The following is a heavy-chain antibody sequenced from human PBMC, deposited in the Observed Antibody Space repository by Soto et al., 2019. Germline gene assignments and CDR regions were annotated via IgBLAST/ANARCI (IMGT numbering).Heavy chain of an antibody. V-gene: IGHV4-39*01. CDR2: IYYSGST. CDR1: GGSISSSSYY. CDR3: ARRLYYDSSGFEGGGMDV. D-gene: IGHD3-22*01. J-gene: IGHJ6*02. Sequence: WVTLYLTCTVTGGSISSSSYYWGWIGQPPGKGLEWIGSIYYSGSTYYNPSLKSRVTISVDTSKNQFSLKLSSVTAADTAVYYCARRLYYDSSGFEGGGMDVWGQGTTVT.